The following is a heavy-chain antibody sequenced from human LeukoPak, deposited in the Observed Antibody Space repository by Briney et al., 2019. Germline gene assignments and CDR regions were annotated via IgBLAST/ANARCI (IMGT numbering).Heavy chain of an antibody. J-gene: IGHJ4*02. CDR3: ARDSSSWYLDY. CDR1: GHTFTSYY. Sequence: ASVRVSCKASGHTFTSYYMHWVRQAPGQGLEWMGIINPSGGSTSYAQKFQGRVTMTRDTSTSTVYMELSSLRSEDTAVYYCARDSSSWYLDYWGQGTLVTVSS. D-gene: IGHD6-13*01. V-gene: IGHV1-46*01. CDR2: INPSGGST.